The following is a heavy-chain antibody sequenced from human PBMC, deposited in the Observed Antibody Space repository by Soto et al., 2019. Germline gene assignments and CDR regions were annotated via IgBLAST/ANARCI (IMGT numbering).Heavy chain of an antibody. CDR3: ARALYCSGGSCYVDY. D-gene: IGHD2-15*01. V-gene: IGHV1-18*01. Sequence: QVQLVQSGAEVVKPGASVRVSCKTSGHTFSSYGFTWVRQAPGQGLEWMGWISAYNGNTNYAQKFQGRVSMTTDTSTSTAYMELSSLTSDDTAVYYCARALYCSGGSCYVDYWGQGTLVTVSS. CDR2: ISAYNGNT. J-gene: IGHJ4*02. CDR1: GHTFSSYG.